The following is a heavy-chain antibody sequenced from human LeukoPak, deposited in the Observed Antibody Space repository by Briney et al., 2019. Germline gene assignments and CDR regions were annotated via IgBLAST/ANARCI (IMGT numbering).Heavy chain of an antibody. D-gene: IGHD3-3*01. J-gene: IGHJ6*02. CDR2: ISWNSGSI. Sequence: GRSLRLSCAASGFTFDDYAMHWVRQAPGKGLEWVSGISWNSGSIGYADSVKGRFTISRDNAKNSLYLQMNSLRAEDTALYYCAKEAEVEWGMDVWGQGTTVTVSS. V-gene: IGHV3-9*01. CDR1: GFTFDDYA. CDR3: AKEAEVEWGMDV.